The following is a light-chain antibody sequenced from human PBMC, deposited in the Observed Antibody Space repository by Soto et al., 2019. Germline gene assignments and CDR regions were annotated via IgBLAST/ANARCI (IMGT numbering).Light chain of an antibody. CDR2: EVS. V-gene: IGLV2-14*01. CDR1: SSDVGGYNY. J-gene: IGLJ3*02. CDR3: SSFTSSHTWV. Sequence: QSALTQPASVSGSPGQSITISCTGTSSDVGGYNYVSWYQQHPGKAPKLMIYEVSNRPSGVSNRFSGSKSGNTASLTISGLQADDEADYYCSSFTSSHTWVFGGGTKLIVL.